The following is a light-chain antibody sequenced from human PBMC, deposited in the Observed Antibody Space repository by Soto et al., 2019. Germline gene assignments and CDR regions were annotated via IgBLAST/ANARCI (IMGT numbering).Light chain of an antibody. CDR1: QSVSSSY. Sequence: EIDLTQSPGTLSLSPGERATPSCSASQSVSSSYLAWYQQKPGQAPRLLIYGASSRAAGVPDRFSGSGSGTDFTLTISRLEPEDFAVYYCQQYAGSPGTFGQGTRLEIK. CDR3: QQYAGSPGT. J-gene: IGKJ5*01. CDR2: GAS. V-gene: IGKV3-20*01.